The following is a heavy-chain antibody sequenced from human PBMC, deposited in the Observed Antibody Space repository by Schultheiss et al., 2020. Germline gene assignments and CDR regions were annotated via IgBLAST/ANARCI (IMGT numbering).Heavy chain of an antibody. CDR1: GGSISSYY. D-gene: IGHD4-17*01. J-gene: IGHJ4*02. Sequence: SETLSLTCAVSGGSISSYYWSWIRQPPGKGLEWIGYIYYSGSTNYNPSLKSRVTISVDTSKNQFSLKLSSVTAADTAVYYCARAATVTNYFDYWGQGTLVTVSS. CDR2: IYYSGST. V-gene: IGHV4-59*01. CDR3: ARAATVTNYFDY.